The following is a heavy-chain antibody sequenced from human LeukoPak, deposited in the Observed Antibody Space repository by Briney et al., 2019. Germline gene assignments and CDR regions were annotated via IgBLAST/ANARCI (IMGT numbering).Heavy chain of an antibody. V-gene: IGHV3-7*01. CDR1: GLSISGQW. J-gene: IGHJ4*02. Sequence: GGSLRLSCVASGLSISGQWMNWVRQAPGQGLEWVANIKHDGSEEHYVDSVKGRFTISRDDGRNSVSLQMNSMRAEDTAVYYCGYTNNFYHWGQGTLVVVSS. CDR2: IKHDGSEE. CDR3: GYTNNFYH. D-gene: IGHD3-16*02.